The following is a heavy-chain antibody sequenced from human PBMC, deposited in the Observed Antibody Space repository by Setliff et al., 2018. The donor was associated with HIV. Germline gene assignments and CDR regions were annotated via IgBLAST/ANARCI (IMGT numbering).Heavy chain of an antibody. V-gene: IGHV3-48*03. CDR1: GFPLSYYS. Sequence: GGSLRLSCAASGFPLSYYSMNWVRQAPGKGLEWISYISTSGSTIYYADSVKGRFTISRDNAKNSLYLQMNSLRSEDTAVYYCAREGPQTWDHSLALFWGQGTVVTVSS. CDR3: AREGPQTWDHSLALF. CDR2: ISTSGSTI. J-gene: IGHJ4*02. D-gene: IGHD1-26*01.